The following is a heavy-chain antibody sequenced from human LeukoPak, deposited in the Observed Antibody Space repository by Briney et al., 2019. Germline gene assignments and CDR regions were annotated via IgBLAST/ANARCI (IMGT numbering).Heavy chain of an antibody. CDR3: ARALYYDILTGYYPTYGYYFDY. Sequence: ASVKVSCKASGYTFTSYGISWVRQAPGQGLEWVGWISAYNGNTNYAQKFQGRVTITADESTSTAYMELSSLRSEDTAVYYCARALYYDILTGYYPTYGYYFDYWGQGTLVTVSS. V-gene: IGHV1-18*01. J-gene: IGHJ4*02. CDR2: ISAYNGNT. D-gene: IGHD3-9*01. CDR1: GYTFTSYG.